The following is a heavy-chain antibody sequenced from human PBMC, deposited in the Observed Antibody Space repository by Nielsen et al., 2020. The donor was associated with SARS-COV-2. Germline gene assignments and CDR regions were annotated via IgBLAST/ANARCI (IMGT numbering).Heavy chain of an antibody. CDR2: ISYDGSNK. D-gene: IGHD6-19*01. Sequence: GGSLRLSCAASGFTFSSYGMHWVRQAPGKGLEWVAVISYDGSNKYYADSVKGRFTISRDNSKNTLYLQMNSLRAEDTAVYYCAKDPHIAVAVADVGMDVWGQGTTVTVSS. CDR1: GFTFSSYG. J-gene: IGHJ6*02. CDR3: AKDPHIAVAVADVGMDV. V-gene: IGHV3-30*18.